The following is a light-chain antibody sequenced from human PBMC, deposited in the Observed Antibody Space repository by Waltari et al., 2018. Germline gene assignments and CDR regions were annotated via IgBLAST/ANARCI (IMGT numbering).Light chain of an antibody. V-gene: IGKV1-39*01. J-gene: IGKJ4*02. Sequence: DNHITPSPCSLSSSFGDRVIITCRASQSIYRFLNWYQQKAGKAPKLLIYDASSMQSGTPYRFSGGGSGTDFTLTISSLQPEDFAAYYCQQSYNIPPTFGEGTKVEIK. CDR2: DAS. CDR3: QQSYNIPPT. CDR1: QSIYRF.